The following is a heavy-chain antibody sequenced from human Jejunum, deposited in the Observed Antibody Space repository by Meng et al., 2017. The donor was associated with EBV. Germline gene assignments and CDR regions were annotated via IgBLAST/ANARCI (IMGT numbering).Heavy chain of an antibody. V-gene: IGHV1-18*01. CDR3: ASGGVVVSGSYYFDY. Sequence: QVHLVQSGAEVKKPGASVKVSCKVSGYTYSSYGISWVRQAPGQGLEWMGWISAYNANTNYAQNFQGRVTLTTDTSTNTAYMDLRSLTSDDTALYYCASGGVVVSGSYYFDYWGQGTLVTASS. CDR2: ISAYNANT. CDR1: GYTYSSYG. J-gene: IGHJ4*02. D-gene: IGHD2-21*02.